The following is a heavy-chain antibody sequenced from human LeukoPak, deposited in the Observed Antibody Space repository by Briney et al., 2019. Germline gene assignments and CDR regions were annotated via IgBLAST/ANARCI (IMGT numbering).Heavy chain of an antibody. Sequence: SETLSLTCTVSGGSISSSSYYWGWIRQPPGKGLEWIGSIYYSGSTYYNPSLKSRVTISVDASKNQFSLKLSSVTAADTAVYYCARSGTYYYDSSGYNLSFDIWGQGTMVTVSS. CDR1: GGSISSSSYY. V-gene: IGHV4-39*07. J-gene: IGHJ3*02. D-gene: IGHD3-22*01. CDR3: ARSGTYYYDSSGYNLSFDI. CDR2: IYYSGST.